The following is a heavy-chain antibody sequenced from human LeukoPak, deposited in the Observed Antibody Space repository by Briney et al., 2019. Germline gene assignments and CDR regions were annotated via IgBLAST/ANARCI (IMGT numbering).Heavy chain of an antibody. Sequence: ASVKVSCKASGGTFSSYAISWVRQAPGQGLEWMGGIIPIFGTANYAQKFQGRVTITADESTSTAYMELSSLRSEDTAVYYCAGWFGELYAGYYFDYWGQGTLVTVSS. J-gene: IGHJ4*02. V-gene: IGHV1-69*13. CDR2: IIPIFGTA. CDR1: GGTFSSYA. CDR3: AGWFGELYAGYYFDY. D-gene: IGHD3-10*01.